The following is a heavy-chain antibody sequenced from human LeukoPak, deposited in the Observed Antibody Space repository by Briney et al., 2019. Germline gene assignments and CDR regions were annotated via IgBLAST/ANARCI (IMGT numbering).Heavy chain of an antibody. CDR2: INEDGGEK. J-gene: IGHJ4*02. Sequence: GGSLRLSCAASGFTFSTYWMSWVRQAPGKGLEWVANINEDGGEKHYVDSVKGRFTISRDNAKNSLYLQMNSLKTEDTAVYYCVRGTLGRYDFDSWGQGTLVTVSS. CDR3: VRGTLGRYDFDS. D-gene: IGHD1-26*01. CDR1: GFTFSTYW. V-gene: IGHV3-7*03.